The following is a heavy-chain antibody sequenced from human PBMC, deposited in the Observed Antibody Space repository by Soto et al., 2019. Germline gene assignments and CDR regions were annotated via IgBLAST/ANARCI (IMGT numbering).Heavy chain of an antibody. CDR1: GYTFTSYG. CDR2: ISAYNGNT. J-gene: IGHJ4*02. D-gene: IGHD2-2*01. CDR3: ARGLTVVPAAIPSHFDY. Sequence: ASVKVSCKAAGYTFTSYGISWVRQATGQGLEWMGWISAYNGNTNYAQKLQGRVTMTTDTSTSTAYMELRSLRSDDTAVYYCARGLTVVPAAIPSHFDYWGQGTLVTVSS. V-gene: IGHV1-18*04.